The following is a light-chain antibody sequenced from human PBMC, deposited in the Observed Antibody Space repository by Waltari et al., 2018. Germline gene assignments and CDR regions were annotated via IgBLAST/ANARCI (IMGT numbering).Light chain of an antibody. CDR3: NSYAGNNNYV. CDR1: SSDVGGDRY. CDR2: EVS. V-gene: IGLV2-8*01. Sequence: QSALTQPPSASGSLGQPVTISCSGTSSDVGGDRYVSWYQHPPGKAPNLIIYEVSNRPSGVPDRFSGSKSGNTASLTVSGLQAEDEADYYCNSYAGNNNYVFGTGTKVTVL. J-gene: IGLJ1*01.